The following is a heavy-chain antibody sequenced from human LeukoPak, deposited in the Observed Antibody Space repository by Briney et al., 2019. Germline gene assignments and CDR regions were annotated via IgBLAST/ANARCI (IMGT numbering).Heavy chain of an antibody. V-gene: IGHV1-8*01. CDR1: RYTFTSYD. D-gene: IGHD3-22*01. CDR3: ARLSQTPDYYNSGGYFYLGY. CDR2: MNPSTGNA. J-gene: IGHJ4*02. Sequence: ASVKVSCKAFRYTFTSYDINWVRQAPGRGLEWMGWMNPSTGNAGYAPKFQGRVTMTRDTSTSTAYMEVRGLTSEDTAVYYCARLSQTPDYYNSGGYFYLGYWGQGTRVTVSS.